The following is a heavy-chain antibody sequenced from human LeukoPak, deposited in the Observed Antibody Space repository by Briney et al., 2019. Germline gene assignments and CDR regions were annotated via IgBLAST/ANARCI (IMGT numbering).Heavy chain of an antibody. Sequence: PGGSLRLSCAASGFTFSSYSMNSVRQAPGKGLKGVSSISSSSSYIYYADSVKGRFTISRDNAKNSLYLQMNSLRAEDTAVYYCARDRIWSGYCSGGSCYSENFDYWGQGTLVTVSS. CDR1: GFTFSSYS. D-gene: IGHD2-15*01. V-gene: IGHV3-21*01. CDR3: ARDRIWSGYCSGGSCYSENFDY. J-gene: IGHJ4*02. CDR2: ISSSSSYI.